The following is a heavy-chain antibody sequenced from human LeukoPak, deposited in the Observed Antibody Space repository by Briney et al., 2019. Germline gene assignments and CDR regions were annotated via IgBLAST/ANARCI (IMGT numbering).Heavy chain of an antibody. CDR1: GFTFDDYA. CDR2: ISWNSGSI. Sequence: GGSLRLSCAASGFTFDDYAMHWVRQAPGKGLEWVSGISWNSGSIGYADSVKGRFTISRDNSKNTLYLQMNSLRAEDTAVYYCAKSYYNGYYFDYWGQGTQVTVSS. V-gene: IGHV3-9*01. J-gene: IGHJ4*02. D-gene: IGHD3-10*01. CDR3: AKSYYNGYYFDY.